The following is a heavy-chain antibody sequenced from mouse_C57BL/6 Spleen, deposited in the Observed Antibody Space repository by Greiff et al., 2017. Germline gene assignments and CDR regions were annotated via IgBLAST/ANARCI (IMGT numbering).Heavy chain of an antibody. CDR2: IDPSDSYT. CDR3: YYYGPSFAY. Sequence: QVQLQQSGAELVKPGASVKLSCKASGYTFTSYWMQWVKQRPGQGLEWIGEIDPSDSYTNYNQKFKGKATLTVDTSSSTAYMQLSSLTSEDSAVYYCYYYGPSFAYWGQGTLVTVSA. D-gene: IGHD1-1*01. J-gene: IGHJ3*01. CDR1: GYTFTSYW. V-gene: IGHV1-50*01.